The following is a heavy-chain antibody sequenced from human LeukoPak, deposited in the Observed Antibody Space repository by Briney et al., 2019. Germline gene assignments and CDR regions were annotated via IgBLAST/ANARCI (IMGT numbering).Heavy chain of an antibody. Sequence: PGGSLRLSCAASGFTFSSYSMNWVRQAPGKGLEWVSSISSSSSYIYYADSVKGRFTISRDNAKNSLYLQMNSLRAEDTAVYYCARGESGYDILTGSNPGGDYWGQGTLVTVSS. V-gene: IGHV3-21*01. CDR2: ISSSSSYI. CDR3: ARGESGYDILTGSNPGGDY. J-gene: IGHJ4*02. CDR1: GFTFSSYS. D-gene: IGHD3-9*01.